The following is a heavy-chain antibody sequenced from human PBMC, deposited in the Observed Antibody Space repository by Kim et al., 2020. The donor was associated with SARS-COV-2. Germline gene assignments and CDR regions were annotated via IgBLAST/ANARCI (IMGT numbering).Heavy chain of an antibody. CDR2: IYYSGST. Sequence: SETLSLTCTVSGGSISSGGYYWSWIRQHPGKGLEWIGYIYYSGSTYYNPSLKSRVTISVDTSKNQFSLKLSSVTAADTAVYYCAREIDYGGNSGFDPWGQGTLVTVSS. V-gene: IGHV4-31*03. CDR1: GGSISSGGYY. CDR3: AREIDYGGNSGFDP. J-gene: IGHJ5*02. D-gene: IGHD4-17*01.